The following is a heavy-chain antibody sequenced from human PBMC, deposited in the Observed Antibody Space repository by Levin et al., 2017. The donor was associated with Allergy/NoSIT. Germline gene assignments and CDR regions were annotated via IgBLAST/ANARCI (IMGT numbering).Heavy chain of an antibody. J-gene: IGHJ5*02. CDR3: ARSGMTYYYGSGFLRRFDP. CDR2: INHSGST. CDR1: GGSFSGYY. V-gene: IGHV4-34*01. Sequence: SETLSLTCAVYGGSFSGYYWSWIRQPPGKGLEWIGEINHSGSTNYNPSLKSRVTISVDTSKNQFSLKLSSVTAADTAVYYCARSGMTYYYGSGFLRRFDPWGQGTLVTVSS. D-gene: IGHD3-10*01.